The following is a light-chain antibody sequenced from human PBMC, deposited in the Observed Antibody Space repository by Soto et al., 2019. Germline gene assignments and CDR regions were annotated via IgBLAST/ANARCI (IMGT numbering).Light chain of an antibody. CDR1: RSDVGSYNR. J-gene: IGLJ1*01. V-gene: IGLV2-18*02. CDR3: SSYTSSSTYV. CDR2: EVN. Sequence: QSALTQPPSVSGSPGQSVTISCTGTRSDVGSYNRVSWYQQPPGTAPKLMIYEVNNRPSGVPDRFSGSKSGNTASLTISGLQAEDEADYYCSSYTSSSTYVFGTGTKVTVL.